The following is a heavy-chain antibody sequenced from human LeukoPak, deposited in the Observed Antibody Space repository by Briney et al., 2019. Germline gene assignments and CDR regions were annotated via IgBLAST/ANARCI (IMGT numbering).Heavy chain of an antibody. Sequence: SETLSLTCTVSGGSISSGGYYWSWIRQPAGKGLEWIGRIYTSGSTNYNPSLKSRVTISVDTSKNQFSLKLSSVTAADTAVYYCARDSSSSWYLGSNWFDPWGQGTLVTVSS. CDR3: ARDSSSSWYLGSNWFDP. CDR2: IYTSGST. V-gene: IGHV4-61*02. J-gene: IGHJ5*02. D-gene: IGHD6-13*01. CDR1: GGSISSGGYY.